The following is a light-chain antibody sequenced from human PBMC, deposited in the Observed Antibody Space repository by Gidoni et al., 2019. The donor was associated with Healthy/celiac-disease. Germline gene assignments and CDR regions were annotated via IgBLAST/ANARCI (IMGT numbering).Light chain of an antibody. CDR3: QQYSNWPSWT. Sequence: EIVMTQSPATLSVSPGERATLSCSASQSVSSNLAWYQQKPGQAPRLLIYGASARATGIPARFSGSGSGTEFTLTISSRQSEDFAVYYCQQYSNWPSWTFGQGTRLEIK. V-gene: IGKV3-15*01. CDR1: QSVSSN. CDR2: GAS. J-gene: IGKJ1*01.